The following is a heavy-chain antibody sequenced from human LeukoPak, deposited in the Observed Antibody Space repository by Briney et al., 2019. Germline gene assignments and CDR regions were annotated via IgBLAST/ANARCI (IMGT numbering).Heavy chain of an antibody. J-gene: IGHJ4*02. V-gene: IGHV4-38-2*01. CDR3: ARNRSVTTTPLCDH. CDR1: GFYIRGDDY. Sequence: PSETLSLTCAVSGFYIRGDDYWGWIRQSPRKGLEWIGSIYHSGSTHFNPSLKSRVTISVDTCKNQVSLMLNSVTGPDTAVYYCARNRSVTTTPLCDHWGQGTRVSVSS. D-gene: IGHD4-17*01. CDR2: IYHSGST.